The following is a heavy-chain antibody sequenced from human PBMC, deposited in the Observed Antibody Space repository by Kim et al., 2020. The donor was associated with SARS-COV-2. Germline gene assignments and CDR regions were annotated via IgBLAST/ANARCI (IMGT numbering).Heavy chain of an antibody. J-gene: IGHJ4*02. D-gene: IGHD3-16*01. V-gene: IGHV3-30*04. CDR2: ISSDGTQK. Sequence: GGSLRLSCATSGFAFSDSPLHWVRQSPGTGLEWVALISSDGTQKNYANSVRGRFTISRDISKRTLFLQMNILRPEDTAVYYCATDWAAFSSGTYVFDFWGRGTLVTVSS. CDR3: ATDWAAFSSGTYVFDF. CDR1: GFAFSDSP.